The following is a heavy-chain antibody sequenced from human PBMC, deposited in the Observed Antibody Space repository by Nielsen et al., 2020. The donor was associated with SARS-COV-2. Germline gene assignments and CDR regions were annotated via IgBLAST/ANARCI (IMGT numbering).Heavy chain of an antibody. CDR2: IDPSDSYT. CDR3: ARHLDGYGGNFDY. J-gene: IGHJ4*02. Sequence: GESQKISYKGSGYSFTSYWISWVRQMPGKGLEWMGRIDPSDSYTNYSPSFQGHVTISADKSISTAYLQWSSLKASDTAMYYCARHLDGYGGNFDYWGQGTLVTVSS. V-gene: IGHV5-10-1*01. D-gene: IGHD4-23*01. CDR1: GYSFTSYW.